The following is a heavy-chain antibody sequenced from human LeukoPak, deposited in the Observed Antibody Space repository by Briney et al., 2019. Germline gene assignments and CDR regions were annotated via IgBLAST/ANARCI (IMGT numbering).Heavy chain of an antibody. CDR1: GDSISNNKYY. Sequence: SETLSLTCTVSGDSISNNKYYWGWIRQPPGKGLEWIASIYYTGSTYYNPSLKSRVTISVDTSKNQFSLSLSSVTAADTAVYYCARGINWFDPWGQGTLVTVSS. CDR2: IYYTGST. D-gene: IGHD2-21*01. CDR3: ARGINWFDP. V-gene: IGHV4-39*07. J-gene: IGHJ5*02.